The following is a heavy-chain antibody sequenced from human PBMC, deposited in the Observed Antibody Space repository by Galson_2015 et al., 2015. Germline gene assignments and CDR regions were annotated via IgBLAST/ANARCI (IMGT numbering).Heavy chain of an antibody. CDR2: ISDEGSIK. V-gene: IGHV3-30*18. CDR3: AKDNEGYCSDGHCYSYYYYGMDV. D-gene: IGHD2-15*01. CDR1: GFTFSSCG. Sequence: SLRLSCAASGFTFSSCGMHWVRQAPGKGLEWVALISDEGSIKEYADSMKGRFTISRDNSKNTLSLQMNSLRAEDTAIYYCAKDNEGYCSDGHCYSYYYYGMDVWGQGTTVTVSS. J-gene: IGHJ6*02.